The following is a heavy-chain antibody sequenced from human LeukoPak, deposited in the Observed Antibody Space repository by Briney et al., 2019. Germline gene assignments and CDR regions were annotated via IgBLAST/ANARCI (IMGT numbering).Heavy chain of an antibody. V-gene: IGHV3-7*01. J-gene: IGHJ4*02. CDR2: IKQDGGER. D-gene: IGHD2-2*01. CDR3: ARHYCSSTSCAPLDF. CDR1: GFTFSSYW. Sequence: GGPLRLSCAASGFTFSSYWMTWVRQAPGKGLEWVANIKQDGGERYYVDSVKGRFTISRDNAKNSLYLQMNSLRADDTAVYYCARHYCSSTSCAPLDFWGQGTLVIVSS.